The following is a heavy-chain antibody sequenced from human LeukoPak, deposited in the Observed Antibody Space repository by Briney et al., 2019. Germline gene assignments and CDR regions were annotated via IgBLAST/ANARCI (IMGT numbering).Heavy chain of an antibody. Sequence: SETLSLTCTVSGGSTSSSSYYWGWIRQPPGKGLEWIGSIYYSGSTYYNPSLKSRVTISVDTSKNQFSLKLSSVTAADTAVYYCARQGPNTLIAAAANFDYWGQGTLVTVSS. CDR2: IYYSGST. V-gene: IGHV4-39*01. CDR1: GGSTSSSSYY. J-gene: IGHJ4*02. D-gene: IGHD6-13*01. CDR3: ARQGPNTLIAAAANFDY.